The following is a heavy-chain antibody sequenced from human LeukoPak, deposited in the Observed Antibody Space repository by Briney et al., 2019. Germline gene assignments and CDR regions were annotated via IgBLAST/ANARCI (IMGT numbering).Heavy chain of an antibody. CDR3: ARSLITANWFDP. Sequence: SETLSLTCTVSGGSISSSDPYWAWIRQPPGKGLEWIGDIHYSGTTSYNPSLNSRVTISLHTSENQFSLKLTSVTAADTAVYFCARSLITANWFDPWGQGTLVTVSS. J-gene: IGHJ5*02. CDR1: GGSISSSDPY. CDR2: IHYSGTT. D-gene: IGHD3-16*01. V-gene: IGHV4-39*07.